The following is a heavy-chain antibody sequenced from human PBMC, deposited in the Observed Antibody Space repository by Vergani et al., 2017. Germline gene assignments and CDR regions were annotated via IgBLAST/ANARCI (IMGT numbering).Heavy chain of an antibody. V-gene: IGHV4-39*01. CDR1: GGSIRSTFYY. J-gene: IGHJ6*03. CDR3: ARHKEQLVPGNYYYYYYMDL. CDR2: IYYSGST. D-gene: IGHD3-10*01. Sequence: QLQLQESDPGLVKPSETLSLTCTVSGGSIRSTFYYWGWIRQPPGKGLEWVGTIYYSGSTSYNPSLKSRVTISVDTSKNKFSLKLNSETAADTAVYYCARHKEQLVPGNYYYYYYMDLWGKGTPVTVSS.